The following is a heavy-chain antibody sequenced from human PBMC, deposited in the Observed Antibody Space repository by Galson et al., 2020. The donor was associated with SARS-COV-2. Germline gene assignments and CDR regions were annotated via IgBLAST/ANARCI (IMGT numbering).Heavy chain of an antibody. CDR2: IYYSGSA. V-gene: IGHV4-31*11. CDR1: GGSFSGYY. J-gene: IGHJ4*02. D-gene: IGHD1-26*01. CDR3: ARVGGGGIDY. Sequence: SETLSLTCAVYGGSFSGYYCSWIRQHPGTGLEWIGYIYYSGSAYSNPSLKSRVTMSVDTSKNHFSLKLSPVTAADTAVYYCARVGGGGIDYWGQGTLVTVSS.